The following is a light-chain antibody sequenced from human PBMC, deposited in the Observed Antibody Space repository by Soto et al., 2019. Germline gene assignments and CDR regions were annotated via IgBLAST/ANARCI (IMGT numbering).Light chain of an antibody. CDR3: QQYNNLPPT. Sequence: EIVMTQSPATLSVSPGERATLSCRASQSVSGNLAWYQQKPGQAPRLLIYGASTRATGIPVRFSGSGSGTDFTLTISSLQSEDFALYYCQQYNNLPPTFGQGTRLEIK. V-gene: IGKV3-15*01. CDR2: GAS. CDR1: QSVSGN. J-gene: IGKJ5*01.